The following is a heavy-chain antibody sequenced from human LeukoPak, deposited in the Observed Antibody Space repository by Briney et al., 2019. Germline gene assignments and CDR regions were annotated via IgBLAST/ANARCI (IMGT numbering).Heavy chain of an antibody. CDR3: ASTNYNPTLKSRVTIAVDTSKNQSSLKPSSVTAAGTAVYYCARTRGGGWPYYYYGMDV. CDR1: GVSISSFY. D-gene: IGHD3-10*01. V-gene: IGHV4-59*08. CDR2: IYYSGST. J-gene: IGHJ6*02. Sequence: SETLCLTCTVSGVSISSFYWSWIRQPPGQGLEWIGCIYYSGSTNYNPSLKSRVTISVDTSKNQSSMKRSSLAAADTAVYYCASTNYNPTLKSRVTIAVDTSKNQSSLKPSSVTAAGTAVYYCARTRGGGWPYYYYGMDVWGQGTTVTVSS.